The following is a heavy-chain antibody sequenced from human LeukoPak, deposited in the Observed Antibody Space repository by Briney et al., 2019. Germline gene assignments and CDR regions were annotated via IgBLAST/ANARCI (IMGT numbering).Heavy chain of an antibody. CDR2: MNPNSGNT. D-gene: IGHD3-22*01. Sequence: ASVKVSCKSYGYTFTSYDINWVRQATGQGLEWMGWMNPNSGNTGYAQKFQGRVTITRNTSISTAYMELSSLRSEDTAVYYCARGDYYDSSGYYSRTWFDPWGQGTLVTVSS. J-gene: IGHJ5*02. V-gene: IGHV1-8*03. CDR3: ARGDYYDSSGYYSRTWFDP. CDR1: GYTFTSYD.